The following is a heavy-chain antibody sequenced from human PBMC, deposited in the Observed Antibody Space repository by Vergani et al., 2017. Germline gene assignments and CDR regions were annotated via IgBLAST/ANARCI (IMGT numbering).Heavy chain of an antibody. D-gene: IGHD2-15*01. CDR1: GYTFIEYD. J-gene: IGHJ5*02. V-gene: IGHV1-8*01. CDR3: VRAPGRRCSGGSCYSSFRWFDP. Sequence: QVQLVQSGAEVKKPGASVKVSCWASGYTFIEYDIDWVRQAAGQGLEWMGWMNPKSGNSGFAQKFQGRVTMTRDTSISTAYMELNSLTSEDTAVYYCVRAPGRRCSGGSCYSSFRWFDPWGQGTLVTVFS. CDR2: MNPKSGNS.